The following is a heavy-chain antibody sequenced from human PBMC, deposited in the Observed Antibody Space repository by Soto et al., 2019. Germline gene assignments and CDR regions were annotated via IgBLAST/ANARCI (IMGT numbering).Heavy chain of an antibody. CDR3: ARASGYYDTSGYYGAFYYYGMDV. D-gene: IGHD3-22*01. CDR1: AFTFSDYA. J-gene: IGHJ6*02. CDR2: ISESSSTL. V-gene: IGHV3-48*02. Sequence: EVQLVESGGGLVQPGGSLRLSCAASAFTFSDYAMNWVRQAPGTGLEWVAYISESSSTLYYADSVKGRFTISRDNAKNSLYLQMNSLRDEDTAVYHCARASGYYDTSGYYGAFYYYGMDVWGQGTTVTVSS.